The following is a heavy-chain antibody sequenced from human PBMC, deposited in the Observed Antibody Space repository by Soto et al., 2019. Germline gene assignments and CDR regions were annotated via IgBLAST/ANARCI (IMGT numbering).Heavy chain of an antibody. D-gene: IGHD3-22*01. CDR3: AGQGFCAMRVLVDY. J-gene: IGHJ4*02. Sequence: GGSLRLSCVASALTPNSYAMGWVRQAPGKALEWVSGSSGSGATIYYADSVKGRFTISRDNSKNTLYLQMNSLSAEDSALYYCAGQGFCAMRVLVDYWSQRSLVTASS. CDR2: SSGSGATI. V-gene: IGHV3-23*01. CDR1: ALTPNSYA.